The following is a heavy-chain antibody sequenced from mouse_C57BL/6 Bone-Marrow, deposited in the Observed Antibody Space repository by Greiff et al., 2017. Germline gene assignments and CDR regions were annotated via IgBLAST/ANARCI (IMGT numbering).Heavy chain of an antibody. V-gene: IGHV1-64*01. CDR2: IHPNSGSN. D-gene: IGHD1-1*01. Sequence: QVQLQQPGAELVKPGASVKLSCKASGYTFTSYWMHWVKQRPGQGLEWIGLIHPNSGSNNYNEKFKSKATLTVDKSSSTAYMQLSSLTSEDSSVYYSARVSTVVATKYFDVWGTGTTFTVSS. J-gene: IGHJ1*03. CDR1: GYTFTSYW. CDR3: ARVSTVVATKYFDV.